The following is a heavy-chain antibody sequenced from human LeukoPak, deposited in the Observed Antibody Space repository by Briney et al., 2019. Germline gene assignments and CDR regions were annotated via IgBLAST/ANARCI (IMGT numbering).Heavy chain of an antibody. V-gene: IGHV3-21*04. D-gene: IGHD3-3*01. J-gene: IGHJ4*02. Sequence: GGSLRLSCAASGFTFSSYSMNWVRQAPGKGLEWVSSISSSSSYIYYADSVKGRFTISRDNAKNSLYLQMNSLRAEDTAVYYCAKVDGITIFEVFDYWGQGTLVAVSS. CDR1: GFTFSSYS. CDR3: AKVDGITIFEVFDY. CDR2: ISSSSSYI.